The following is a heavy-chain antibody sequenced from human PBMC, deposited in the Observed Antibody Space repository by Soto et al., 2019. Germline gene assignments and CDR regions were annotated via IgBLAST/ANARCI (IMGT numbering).Heavy chain of an antibody. CDR2: ISWNSGSI. J-gene: IGHJ5*02. V-gene: IGHV3-9*01. D-gene: IGHD6-19*01. CDR1: GFTFDDYA. CDR3: AKAAYSSGWSNWFDP. Sequence: GGSLRLSCAASGFTFDDYAMHWVRQAPGKGLEWVSGISWNSGSIGYADSVKGRFTISRDNAKNSLYLQMNSLRAEDTALYYCAKAAYSSGWSNWFDPWGQGTLVTVSS.